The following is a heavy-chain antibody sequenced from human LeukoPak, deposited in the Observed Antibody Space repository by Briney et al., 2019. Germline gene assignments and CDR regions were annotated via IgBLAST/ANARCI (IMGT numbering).Heavy chain of an antibody. CDR3: ARHTLLWFGELFSDYGMDV. V-gene: IGHV3-48*03. Sequence: GGSLRLSCAASGFTFSSYEMNWVRQAPGKGLEWVSYISSSGSTIYYADSVKGRFTISRDNAKNSLYLQMNSLRAEDTAVYYCARHTLLWFGELFSDYGMDVWGQGTTVTVSS. CDR2: ISSSGSTI. CDR1: GFTFSSYE. J-gene: IGHJ6*02. D-gene: IGHD3-10*01.